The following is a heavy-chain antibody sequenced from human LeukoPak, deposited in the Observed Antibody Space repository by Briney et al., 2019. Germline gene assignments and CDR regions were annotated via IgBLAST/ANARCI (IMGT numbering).Heavy chain of an antibody. CDR1: GGSISSYY. Sequence: SETLSLTCTVSGGSISSYYWSWIRQPPGKGLEWIGYIYYSGSTNYNPSLKSRVTISVDTSKNQFSLKLSSVTAADTAVYYRARSMAIAAADSDYYYYYGMDVWGQGTTVTVSS. CDR3: ARSMAIAAADSDYYYYYGMDV. J-gene: IGHJ6*02. CDR2: IYYSGST. D-gene: IGHD6-13*01. V-gene: IGHV4-59*08.